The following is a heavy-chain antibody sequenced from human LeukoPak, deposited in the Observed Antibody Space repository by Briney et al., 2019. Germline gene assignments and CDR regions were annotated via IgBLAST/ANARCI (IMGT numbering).Heavy chain of an antibody. D-gene: IGHD7-27*01. CDR1: GFTVSTNY. CDR3: ARDLAWGAFDY. V-gene: IGHV3-53*01. J-gene: IGHJ4*02. CDR2: LYSGGSA. Sequence: GGSLRLSCAASGFTVSTNYMTWVRQAPGKGLEWMSLLYSGGSAYYADSVEGRFTISRDNSKNTLYLQMNSLRAEDTAVYYCARDLAWGAFDYWGQGTLVTVSS.